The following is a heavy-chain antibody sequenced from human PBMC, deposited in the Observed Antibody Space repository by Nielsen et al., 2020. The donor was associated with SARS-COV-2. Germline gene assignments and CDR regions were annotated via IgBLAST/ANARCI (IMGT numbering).Heavy chain of an antibody. CDR1: GFTFNSYD. V-gene: IGHV3-13*01. J-gene: IGHJ6*02. D-gene: IGHD6-13*01. CDR3: ARAGALSSSWYSMDF. Sequence: GESLKISCAASGFTFNSYDMHWVRQATGKGLEWVSAIGTGGDTFYPGSVKGRFTISRENAKNSLYLQMNSLRAGDTAVYYCARAGALSSSWYSMDFWGQGTTVTVSS. CDR2: IGTGGDT.